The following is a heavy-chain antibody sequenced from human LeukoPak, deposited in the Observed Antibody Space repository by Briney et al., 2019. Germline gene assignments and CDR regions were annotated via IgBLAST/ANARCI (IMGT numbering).Heavy chain of an antibody. CDR3: ARVALPYGSGSYYFDY. Sequence: SQTLSLTCAVSGGSISSGDYYWSWIRQPPGKGLEWIGYIYYSGSTYYNPSLKSRVTISVDTSKNQFSLKLSSVTAADTAAYYCARVALPYGSGSYYFDYWGQGTLVTVSS. V-gene: IGHV4-30-4*01. CDR2: IYYSGST. J-gene: IGHJ4*02. CDR1: GGSISSGDYY. D-gene: IGHD3-10*01.